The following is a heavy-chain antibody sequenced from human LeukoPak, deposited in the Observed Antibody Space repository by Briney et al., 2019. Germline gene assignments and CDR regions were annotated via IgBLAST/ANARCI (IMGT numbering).Heavy chain of an antibody. CDR3: ARGRGSGYSSSWFGWPFDY. V-gene: IGHV4-34*01. D-gene: IGHD6-13*01. CDR2: INHSGST. J-gene: IGHJ4*02. Sequence: PSETLSLTCAVYGGSFSGYYWSWIRQPPGKGLEWIGEINHSGSTNYNPSLKSRVTISVDTSKNQFSLKLSSVTAADTAVYYCARGRGSGYSSSWFGWPFDYWGQGTLVTVSS. CDR1: GGSFSGYY.